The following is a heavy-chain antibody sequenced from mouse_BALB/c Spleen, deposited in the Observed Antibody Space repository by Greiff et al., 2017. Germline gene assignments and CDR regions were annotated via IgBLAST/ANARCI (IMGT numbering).Heavy chain of an antibody. CDR3: ARDGHYAMDY. J-gene: IGHJ4*01. V-gene: IGHV3-2*02. D-gene: IGHD2-3*01. Sequence: ESGPGLVKPSQSLSLTCTVTGYSITSDYAWNWIRQFPGNKLEWMGYISYSGSTSYNPSLKSRISITRDTSKNQFFLQLNSVTTEDTATYYCARDGHYAMDYWGQGTSVTVSS. CDR1: GYSITSDYA. CDR2: ISYSGST.